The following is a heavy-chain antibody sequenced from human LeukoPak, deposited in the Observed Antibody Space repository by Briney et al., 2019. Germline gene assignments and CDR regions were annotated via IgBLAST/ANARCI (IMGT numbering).Heavy chain of an antibody. Sequence: SQTLSLTCTVSGGSISSGGYYWSWIRQPPGTGLEWIGYIYYSGSTNYNPSLKSRVTISVDTSKNQFSLKLSSVTAADTAVYYCARHYYDSSGYRYYFDYWGQGTLVTVSS. CDR3: ARHYYDSSGYRYYFDY. V-gene: IGHV4-61*08. CDR2: IYYSGST. CDR1: GGSISSGGYY. J-gene: IGHJ4*02. D-gene: IGHD3-22*01.